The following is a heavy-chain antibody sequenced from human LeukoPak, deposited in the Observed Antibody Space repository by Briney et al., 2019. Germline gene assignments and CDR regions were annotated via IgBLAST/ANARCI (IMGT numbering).Heavy chain of an antibody. CDR1: GYSISSGHY. CDR3: ARDSERNWFDP. J-gene: IGHJ5*02. CDR2: IYHSGKS. V-gene: IGHV4-38-2*02. Sequence: SETLSLTCTVSGYSISSGHYWGWIRQPPGKGLEWVGSIYHSGKSYYSPSLKSRVTVSVDTSKNQFSLKLSSVTAADTAVYYCARDSERNWFDPWGQGTLVTVSS.